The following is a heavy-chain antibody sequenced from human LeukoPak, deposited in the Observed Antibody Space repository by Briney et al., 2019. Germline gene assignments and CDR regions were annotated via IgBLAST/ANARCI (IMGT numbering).Heavy chain of an antibody. Sequence: ASVKVSCKASGYTFIGYYIYWVRQAPGQGPEWMGLINPSGAGTSYAQNFQGRLTVTRDLSTNTVYMELSSLRSNDTAVYYCSRGAEQSSGCLYWGQGTLVTVSS. V-gene: IGHV1-46*01. CDR1: GYTFIGYY. CDR3: SRGAEQSSGCLY. J-gene: IGHJ4*02. D-gene: IGHD6-19*01. CDR2: INPSGAGT.